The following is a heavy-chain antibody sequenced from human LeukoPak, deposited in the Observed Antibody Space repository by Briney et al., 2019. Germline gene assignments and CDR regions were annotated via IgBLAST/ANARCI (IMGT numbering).Heavy chain of an antibody. V-gene: IGHV4-59*01. CDR1: GGSISSYY. J-gene: IGHJ4*02. CDR3: ARGTAAADY. Sequence: SETLSLTCTVSGGSISSYYWNWIRQPPGKGLEWIGSIYNYNPSLKSRVTISVDTSKNQFSLKLSSVTAADTAVYYCARGTAAADYWGQGTLVTVSS. CDR2: IY. D-gene: IGHD6-13*01.